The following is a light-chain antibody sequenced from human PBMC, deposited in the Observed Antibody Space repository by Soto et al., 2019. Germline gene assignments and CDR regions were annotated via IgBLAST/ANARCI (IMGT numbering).Light chain of an antibody. V-gene: IGKV3-11*01. CDR1: QSVSSY. Sequence: EIVLTQSPATLSLSPGERATLSCRASQSVSSYLAWYQQKPGQAPRLLIYDASNRATGIPARFSGSVSGTDFTLTISSLEPADFAVYYCQQRSNWPWTFGQGTKVEIK. J-gene: IGKJ1*01. CDR2: DAS. CDR3: QQRSNWPWT.